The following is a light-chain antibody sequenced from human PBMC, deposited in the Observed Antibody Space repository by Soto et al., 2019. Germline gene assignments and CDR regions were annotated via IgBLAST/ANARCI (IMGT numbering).Light chain of an antibody. CDR2: EGS. Sequence: ALTQPASVSGSPGQSITISCTGTSSDVGSYNLVSWYQQHPGKAPKLMIYEGSKRPSGVSNRFSGSKSGNTASLTISGLQAEDEADYYCCSYAGSSPVVFGGGTQLTVL. CDR3: CSYAGSSPVV. V-gene: IGLV2-23*01. CDR1: SSDVGSYNL. J-gene: IGLJ2*01.